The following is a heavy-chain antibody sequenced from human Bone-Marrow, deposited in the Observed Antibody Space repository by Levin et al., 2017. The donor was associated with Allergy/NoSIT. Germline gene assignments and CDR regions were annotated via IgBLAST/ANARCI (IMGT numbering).Heavy chain of an antibody. Sequence: GESLKISCKVSGYILAELSIHWVRQAPGKGLEWMGGFDPEDAETIYAQKFQGRVIMTEDTSTDTAYMALSSLRSEDTAVYYCTTGGLQSADAFAFWGQGTVLTVSS. J-gene: IGHJ3*01. CDR2: FDPEDAET. CDR3: TTGGLQSADAFAF. D-gene: IGHD4-11*01. V-gene: IGHV1-24*01. CDR1: GYILAELS.